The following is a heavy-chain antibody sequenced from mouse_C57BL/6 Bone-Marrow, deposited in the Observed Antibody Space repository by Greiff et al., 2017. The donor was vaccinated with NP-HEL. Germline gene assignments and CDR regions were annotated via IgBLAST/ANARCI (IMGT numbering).Heavy chain of an antibody. V-gene: IGHV1-69*01. J-gene: IGHJ3*01. CDR3: ARTLTTVSPFAY. CDR2: IDPSDSYT. Sequence: QVQLQQPGAELVMPGASVKLSCKASGYTFTSYWMHWVKQRPGQGLVWIGEIDPSDSYTNYNQKFKGKSTLTVDKSSSTAYMQLSSLTAEDSAVYYCARTLTTVSPFAYWGQGTLVTVSA. CDR1: GYTFTSYW. D-gene: IGHD1-1*01.